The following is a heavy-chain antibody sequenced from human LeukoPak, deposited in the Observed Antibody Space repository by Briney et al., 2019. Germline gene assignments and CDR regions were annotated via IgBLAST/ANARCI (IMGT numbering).Heavy chain of an antibody. Sequence: SVKVSCKASGGTFSSYAISWVRQAPGQGLEWMGGIIPIFGTANYAQKFQGRVTITADESTSTAYMELSSLRSEDTAVYYCARAVVWLSAFDPWGQGTLVTVSS. D-gene: IGHD4-23*01. CDR2: IIPIFGTA. CDR3: ARAVVWLSAFDP. J-gene: IGHJ5*02. V-gene: IGHV1-69*13. CDR1: GGTFSSYA.